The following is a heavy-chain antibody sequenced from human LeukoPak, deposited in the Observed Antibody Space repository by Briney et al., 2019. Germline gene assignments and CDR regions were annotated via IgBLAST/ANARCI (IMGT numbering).Heavy chain of an antibody. CDR3: ARDRSYDGYFDY. Sequence: GGSLRLSCAASGFTFSSYSMNWVRQAPGKGLEWVSYISSISSSSTYYADSVKGRFTISRDNAKNSLYLQMNSLRAEDTAVYYCARDRSYDGYFDYWGQGTLVTVSS. V-gene: IGHV3-48*04. J-gene: IGHJ4*02. D-gene: IGHD2-8*01. CDR1: GFTFSSYS. CDR2: ISSISSSST.